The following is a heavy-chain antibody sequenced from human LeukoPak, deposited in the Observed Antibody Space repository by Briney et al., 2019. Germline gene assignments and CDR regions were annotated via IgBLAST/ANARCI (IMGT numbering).Heavy chain of an antibody. Sequence: ASVKVSCKASGYTFTGYYMHWVRQAPGQGLEWMGWINPNSGGTNYAQKFQGRVTMTRDTSISTAYMELSRLRSDDTAVYYCARVHLGEGSSWYYFDYWGQGTLVTVSS. D-gene: IGHD6-13*01. CDR2: INPNSGGT. CDR1: GYTFTGYY. CDR3: ARVHLGEGSSWYYFDY. J-gene: IGHJ4*02. V-gene: IGHV1-2*02.